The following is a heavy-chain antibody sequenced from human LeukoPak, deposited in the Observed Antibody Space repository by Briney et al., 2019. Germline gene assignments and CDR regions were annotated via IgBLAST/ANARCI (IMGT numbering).Heavy chain of an antibody. J-gene: IGHJ4*02. CDR3: VTELSGSFPT. Sequence: GGSLRLSCAASGFTFSSYAMSWVRQAPGKGLEWVGLIKSKTNGGTRDYAAPVKGRFTISRDDSNNILYLQMNSLIHEDTAVYYCVTELSGSFPTWGQGTLLTVSS. V-gene: IGHV3-15*01. CDR2: IKSKTNGGTR. D-gene: IGHD1-26*01. CDR1: GFTFSSYA.